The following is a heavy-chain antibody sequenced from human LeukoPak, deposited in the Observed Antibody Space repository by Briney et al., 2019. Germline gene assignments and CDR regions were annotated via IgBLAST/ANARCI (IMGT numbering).Heavy chain of an antibody. D-gene: IGHD3-10*01. CDR3: ARDYYGSGGVSDY. CDR1: GGSISSGGYS. CDR2: IYHSGST. J-gene: IGHJ4*02. V-gene: IGHV4-30-2*01. Sequence: SETLSLTCAVSGGSISSGGYSWSWIRQPPGKGLEWIGYIYHSGSTYYNPSLKSRVTISVDRSKNQFSLKLSSVTAADTAVYYCARDYYGSGGVSDYWGQGTLVTVSS.